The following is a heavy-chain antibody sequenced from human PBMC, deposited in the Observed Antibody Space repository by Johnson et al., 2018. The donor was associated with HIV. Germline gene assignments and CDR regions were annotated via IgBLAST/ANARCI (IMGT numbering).Heavy chain of an antibody. CDR1: GFTFSNYW. D-gene: IGHD2-2*01. J-gene: IGHJ3*02. V-gene: IGHV3-7*01. CDR3: ARYGLSYAFDI. CDR2: INKDGRVK. Sequence: VQLVESGGGLVQPGGSLILSCAASGFTFSNYWMGWVRQVPGKGLEWVANINKDGRVKHYVDPVKGRFTISRDNAENSLYLQMNSLRAEDTAMYYCARYGLSYAFDIWGQGTMVTVSS.